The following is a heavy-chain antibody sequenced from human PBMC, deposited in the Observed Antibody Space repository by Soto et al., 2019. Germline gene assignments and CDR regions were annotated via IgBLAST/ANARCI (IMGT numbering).Heavy chain of an antibody. Sequence: SGGSLRLSCAASGFTFSSYAMHWVRQAPGKGLEWVAVISYDGSNKYYADSVKGRFTISRDNSKNTLYLQMNSLGAEDTAVYYCAREYSGSYYAFDSWGQGTLVTVSS. CDR2: ISYDGSNK. CDR1: GFTFSSYA. J-gene: IGHJ4*02. D-gene: IGHD1-26*01. V-gene: IGHV3-30-3*01. CDR3: AREYSGSYYAFDS.